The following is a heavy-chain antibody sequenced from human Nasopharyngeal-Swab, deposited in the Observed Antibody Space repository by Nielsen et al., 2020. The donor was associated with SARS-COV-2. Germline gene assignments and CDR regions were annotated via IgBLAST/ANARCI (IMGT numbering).Heavy chain of an antibody. D-gene: IGHD3-9*01. CDR3: ARDDSYYDILTTFNHYYMDV. CDR2: ISSGSSYI. CDR1: GFTFSSCS. V-gene: IGHV3-21*01. Sequence: GESLKISCEASGFTFSSCSMNWVRQAPGTGLEWVSSISSGSSYIYYADSVKGRFTISRDNAKNSLYLQMNSVRAEDTAVYYCARDDSYYDILTTFNHYYMDVWGKGTTVTVSS. J-gene: IGHJ6*03.